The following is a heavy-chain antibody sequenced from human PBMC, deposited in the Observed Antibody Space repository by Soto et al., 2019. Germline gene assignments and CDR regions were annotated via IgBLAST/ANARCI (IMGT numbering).Heavy chain of an antibody. J-gene: IGHJ4*02. D-gene: IGHD4-17*01. V-gene: IGHV4-39*01. CDR3: AIHEYGGFGL. CDR1: GGSISRSSYY. Sequence: QLQLQESGPGLVKPSETLSLTCTVSGGSISRSSYYWGWIRQPPGKGLEWIGSIYYSGSTYYNPSLKSRVTLSEDTSKNHFAPKLSSVTAADAAVYYCAIHEYGGFGLWGQATLVTVSS. CDR2: IYYSGST.